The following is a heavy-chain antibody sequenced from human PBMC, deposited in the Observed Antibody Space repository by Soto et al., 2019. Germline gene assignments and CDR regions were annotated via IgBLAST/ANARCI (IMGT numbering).Heavy chain of an antibody. V-gene: IGHV1-2*02. CDR3: ARSELRFLEWLLAINYYYGMDV. D-gene: IGHD3-3*01. CDR2: INPNSGGT. J-gene: IGHJ6*02. CDR1: GYTFTGYY. Sequence: ASVKVSCKASGYTFTGYYMHGVRQAPGQGLEGMGWINPNSGGTNYAQKFQGRVTMTRDTSISTAYMELSRLRSDDTAVYYCARSELRFLEWLLAINYYYGMDVWGQGTTVTVSS.